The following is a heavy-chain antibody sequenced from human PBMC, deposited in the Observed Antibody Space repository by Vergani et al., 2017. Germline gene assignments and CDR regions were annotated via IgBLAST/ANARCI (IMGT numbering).Heavy chain of an antibody. CDR3: VRKPKPKNLHGYNRGNWFDP. Sequence: QVQLVQSGSELKKPGASVKVSCKTSGYSLTEYSMNWVRQAPGQGLEWMGWINTDSGNPTYAQGFRGRFVFSLDTSLATACLQINRLQAEDTALYYCVRKPKPKNLHGYNRGNWFDPWGQGTLVTVSS. CDR2: INTDSGNP. V-gene: IGHV7-4-1*02. J-gene: IGHJ5*02. D-gene: IGHD1-14*01. CDR1: GYSLTEYS.